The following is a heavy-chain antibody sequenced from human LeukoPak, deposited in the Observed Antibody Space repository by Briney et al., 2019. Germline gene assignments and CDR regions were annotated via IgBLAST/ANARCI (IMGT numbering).Heavy chain of an antibody. CDR2: INPSGGST. CDR1: GYTFTSYY. Sequence: ASVKVSCKASGYTFTSYYMHWVRQAPGQGLEWMGIINPSGGSTSYAQKFQGRVTTTRDTSTSTVYMELSSLRSEDTAVYYCARDRVGQGDFDYWGQGTLVTVSS. J-gene: IGHJ4*02. V-gene: IGHV1-46*01. CDR3: ARDRVGQGDFDY. D-gene: IGHD2-15*01.